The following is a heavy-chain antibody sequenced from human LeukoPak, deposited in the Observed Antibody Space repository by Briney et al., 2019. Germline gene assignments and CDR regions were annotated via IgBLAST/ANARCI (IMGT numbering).Heavy chain of an antibody. CDR2: IRYDGSNK. D-gene: IGHD3-10*01. Sequence: PGGSLRLSCAASGFTFSSYGMHWVRQAPGKGLEWVAFIRYDGSNKYYADSVKGRFTISRDNSKNTLHLQVNSLRAEDTAVYYCAKDTGGYPYYFDYWGQGTLVTVSS. CDR3: AKDTGGYPYYFDY. J-gene: IGHJ4*02. V-gene: IGHV3-30*02. CDR1: GFTFSSYG.